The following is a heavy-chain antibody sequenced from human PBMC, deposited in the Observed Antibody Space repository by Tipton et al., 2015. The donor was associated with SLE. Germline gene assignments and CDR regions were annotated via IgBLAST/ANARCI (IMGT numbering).Heavy chain of an antibody. V-gene: IGHV3-30*02. CDR1: GFTFSRSG. CDR3: AKTRRVVITGAFDY. J-gene: IGHJ4*02. CDR2: IRYDGSNK. Sequence: SLRLSCAASGFTFSRSGMHWVRQAPGKGLEWVAFIRYDGSNKYYADSVKGRFTISRDNSKNTLYLQMNSLRAEDTAVYYCAKTRRVVITGAFDYWGQGTLVTVSS. D-gene: IGHD3-22*01.